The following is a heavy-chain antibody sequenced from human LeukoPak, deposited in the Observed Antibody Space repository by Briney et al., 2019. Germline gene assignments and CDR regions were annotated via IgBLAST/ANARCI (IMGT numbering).Heavy chain of an antibody. J-gene: IGHJ4*02. CDR2: IIPIFGTA. V-gene: IGHV1-69*13. CDR1: GYTFTSYG. Sequence: SVKVSCKASGYTFTSYGISWVRQAPGQGLEWMGGIIPIFGTANYAQKFQGRVTITADESTSTAYMELSSLRSEDTAVYYCAGGIAAAGSFDYWGQGTLVTVSS. CDR3: AGGIAAAGSFDY. D-gene: IGHD6-13*01.